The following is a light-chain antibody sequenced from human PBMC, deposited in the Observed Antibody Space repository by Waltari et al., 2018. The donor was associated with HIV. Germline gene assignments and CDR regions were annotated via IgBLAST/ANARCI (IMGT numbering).Light chain of an antibody. V-gene: IGKV1-5*03. Sequence: IQMTQSPSLLSASVGDRVSITCRASQNVDSWLAWYQQRPGRAPKLLIYKASTLEYGVPARFSGSGSGTDFTLTISSLQPDDFATYYCQQYNSDFYTFGQGTRLDLK. CDR1: QNVDSW. J-gene: IGKJ2*01. CDR3: QQYNSDFYT. CDR2: KAS.